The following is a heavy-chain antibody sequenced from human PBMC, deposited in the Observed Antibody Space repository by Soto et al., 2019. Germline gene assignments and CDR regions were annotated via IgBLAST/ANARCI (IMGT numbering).Heavy chain of an antibody. CDR2: IYSGGST. CDR3: ARAPPYYYDSSGYSHFDY. Sequence: GGSLRLSCAASGFTVSSNYMSWVRQAPGKGLEWVSVIYSGGSTYYADSVKGRFTISRDNSKNTLYLQMNSLRAEDTAVYYCARAPPYYYDSSGYSHFDYWGQGTLVTVSS. J-gene: IGHJ4*02. D-gene: IGHD3-22*01. V-gene: IGHV3-53*01. CDR1: GFTVSSNY.